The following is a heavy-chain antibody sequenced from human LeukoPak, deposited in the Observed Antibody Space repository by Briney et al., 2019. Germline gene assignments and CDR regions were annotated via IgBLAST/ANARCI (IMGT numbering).Heavy chain of an antibody. Sequence: SETLSLTCTVSGDSISSHYWNWIRQPPGKGLEWIGCAHYSGIAYYNPSLKSRVAISVDTSKKQFSLILNSVTAADTAVYYCARDTYDYYFNPWGQGTLVTVSS. CDR3: ARDTYDYYFNP. J-gene: IGHJ5*02. CDR2: AHYSGIA. V-gene: IGHV4-59*11. D-gene: IGHD5-12*01. CDR1: GDSISSHY.